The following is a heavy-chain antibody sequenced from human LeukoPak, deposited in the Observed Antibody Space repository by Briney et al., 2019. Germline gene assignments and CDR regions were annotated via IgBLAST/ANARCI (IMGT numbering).Heavy chain of an antibody. Sequence: PGGSLRLSCAAPGLTISSYWMSWVRQAPGKGLEWVANIKEDGSEKYYVDSVKGRYTISRDNAKKSLYLQMNRLRAEDTAVYYWEAFYYDESGWGDASDMWGQGTMVTVSS. CDR3: EAFYYDESGWGDASDM. CDR2: IKEDGSEK. CDR1: GLTISSYW. D-gene: IGHD3-16*01. J-gene: IGHJ3*02. V-gene: IGHV3-7*01.